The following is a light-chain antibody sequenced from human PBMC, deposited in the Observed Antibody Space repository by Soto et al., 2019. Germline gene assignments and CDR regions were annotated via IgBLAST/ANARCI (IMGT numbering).Light chain of an antibody. Sequence: EIVMTQSPAILSVSPGERAIISCRASQSVSSNLAWYQQKPGQAPRLLIYGAFTSASGFPARFSGGGSGTEFTLTISSLQSEHFAIYASQQYNIWPLAFDQGTKVEIK. CDR3: QQYNIWPLA. CDR1: QSVSSN. J-gene: IGKJ1*01. V-gene: IGKV3-15*01. CDR2: GAF.